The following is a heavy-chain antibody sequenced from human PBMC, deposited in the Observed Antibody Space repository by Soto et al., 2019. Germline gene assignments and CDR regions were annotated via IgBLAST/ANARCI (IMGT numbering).Heavy chain of an antibody. CDR3: ARELVWGGGYDSQQVNYYYYYMDV. CDR2: IKQDGSEK. D-gene: IGHD5-12*01. J-gene: IGHJ6*03. V-gene: IGHV3-7*01. CDR1: GFTFSSYW. Sequence: EVQLVESGGGLVQPGGSLRLSCAASGFTFSSYWMSWVRQAPGKGLEWVANIKQDGSEKYYVDSVKGRFTISRDNAKNSLYLQMNSLRAEDTAVYYCARELVWGGGYDSQQVNYYYYYMDVWGNGTTVTVSS.